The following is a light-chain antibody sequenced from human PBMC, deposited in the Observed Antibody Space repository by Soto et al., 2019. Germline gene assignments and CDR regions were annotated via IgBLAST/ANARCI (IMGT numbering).Light chain of an antibody. CDR1: SSDVGGYNY. Sequence: QSALTQPRSVSGSPGQSVTISCTGTSSDVGGYNYVSWYQQHPGKAPKLMIYDVSKRPSGVPDRFSGSKSGNTASLTISGRQAEAEADYYCCSYAGSYVVFGGGTKLTVL. CDR2: DVS. CDR3: CSYAGSYVV. J-gene: IGLJ2*01. V-gene: IGLV2-11*01.